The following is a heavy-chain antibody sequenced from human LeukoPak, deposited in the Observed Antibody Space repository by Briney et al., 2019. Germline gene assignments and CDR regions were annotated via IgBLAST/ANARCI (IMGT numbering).Heavy chain of an antibody. CDR2: IIPIFGTA. CDR1: GGTFSSYA. Sequence: SVKVSCKASGGTFSSYAISWVRQAPGQGLEWMGRIIPIFGTANYAQKFQGGVTITTDESTSTAYMELSSLRSEDTAVYYCARGWYLDTAMARGYWGQGTLVTVSS. V-gene: IGHV1-69*05. D-gene: IGHD5-18*01. J-gene: IGHJ4*02. CDR3: ARGWYLDTAMARGY.